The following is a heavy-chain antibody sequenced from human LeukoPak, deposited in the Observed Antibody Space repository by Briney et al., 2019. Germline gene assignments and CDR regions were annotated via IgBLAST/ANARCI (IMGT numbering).Heavy chain of an antibody. CDR3: ARSSGWYGMDV. V-gene: IGHV4-59*08. Sequence: SETLSLTCTVAGGSISNYFWSWIRQPPGKGLEWVGHVFYNGSTNYNPSLKSRVTISRDTSSIRFSLKLSSVTAADTAVYYCARSSGWYGMDVWGQGTTVTVSS. J-gene: IGHJ6*02. D-gene: IGHD6-19*01. CDR1: GGSISNYF. CDR2: VFYNGST.